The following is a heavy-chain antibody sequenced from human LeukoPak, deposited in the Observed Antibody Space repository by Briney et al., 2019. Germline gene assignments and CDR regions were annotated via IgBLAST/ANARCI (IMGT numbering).Heavy chain of an antibody. D-gene: IGHD3-3*01. V-gene: IGHV4-38-2*01. Sequence: ETLSLTCAVSGYSISSGYYWGWIRQPPGKGLEWIGSIYHSGSTYYNPSLKSRVTISVDTSKNQFSLKLSSVTAADTAVYYCARLLFGVVDYWGQGTLVTVSS. CDR3: ARLLFGVVDY. CDR2: IYHSGST. J-gene: IGHJ4*02. CDR1: GYSISSGYY.